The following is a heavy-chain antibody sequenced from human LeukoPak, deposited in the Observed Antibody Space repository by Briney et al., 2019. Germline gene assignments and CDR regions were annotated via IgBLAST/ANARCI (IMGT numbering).Heavy chain of an antibody. CDR3: ATLTVASSFDY. J-gene: IGHJ4*02. CDR2: ISSSGGTR. CDR1: GFAFSVYE. V-gene: IGHV3-48*03. Sequence: PGGSLRLSCAASGFAFSVYEMYWVRQAPGKGLEWVSYISSSGGTRYYADSVKGRFTISRDNAKNPLYLQMNSLRAEDTAVYYCATLTVASSFDYWGQGTLVTVSS. D-gene: IGHD6-19*01.